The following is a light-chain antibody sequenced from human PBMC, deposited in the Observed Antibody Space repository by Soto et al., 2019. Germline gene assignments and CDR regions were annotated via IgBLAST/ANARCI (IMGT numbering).Light chain of an antibody. Sequence: IVMTQSPVTLSVSQGERATLSCRAGQSVTNSYLAWYQQKPGQAPRLLIFGASTRAAGIPARFSGSGSGTEFTLTISSLQSEDFAVYYCQQYNNWPRTFGQGTKVDIK. CDR2: GAS. J-gene: IGKJ1*01. CDR3: QQYNNWPRT. V-gene: IGKV3-15*01. CDR1: QSVTNSY.